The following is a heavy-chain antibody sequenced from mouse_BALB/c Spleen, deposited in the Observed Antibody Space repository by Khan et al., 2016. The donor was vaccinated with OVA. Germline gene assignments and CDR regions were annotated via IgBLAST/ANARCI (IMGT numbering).Heavy chain of an antibody. CDR3: ARFYDPYYAMDY. J-gene: IGHJ4*01. D-gene: IGHD2-3*01. V-gene: IGHV2-9*02. CDR2: IWGGGST. CDR1: GFSLTSYG. Sequence: QVQLMQSGPGLVAPSQSLSITCTVSGFSLTSYGITWVRQPPGKGLEWLGVIWGGGSTNYNSALMSRRIISKDTSKSQLFLIMSSLTTDATAMYCCARFYDPYYAMDYWGQGTSVTVSS.